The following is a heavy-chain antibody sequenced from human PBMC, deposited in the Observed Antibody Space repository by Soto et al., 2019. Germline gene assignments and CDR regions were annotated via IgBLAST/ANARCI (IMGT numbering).Heavy chain of an antibody. CDR2: IYPGDSDT. CDR1: GYSFTNYW. V-gene: IGHV5-51*01. CDR3: AIQHPLDSSAWYN. D-gene: IGHD6-19*01. Sequence: GESLKISCKASGYSFTNYWIGWVRQMPGKGLEWMGTIYPGDSDTRYSPSFQGQVTFSVDKSINTAYLHWTSLKASDTAIYYCAIQHPLDSSAWYNWGQGALVTVSS. J-gene: IGHJ4*02.